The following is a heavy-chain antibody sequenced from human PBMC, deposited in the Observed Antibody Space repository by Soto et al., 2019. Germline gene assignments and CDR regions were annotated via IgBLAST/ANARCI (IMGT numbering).Heavy chain of an antibody. CDR3: ARNGWYSLEL. CDR2: IYHSGAT. V-gene: IGHV4-4*02. D-gene: IGHD6-19*01. Sequence: QVQLQESGPGLVKPSGTLSLTCAVSGDSISNDNWWSWVRQPPGKGLEWIGEIYHSGATNYNQSLTSRVTISVDRSKNQFSLGLTSMTAADTAVYFCARNGWYSLELWGQGAMVTVSS. J-gene: IGHJ3*01. CDR1: GDSISNDNW.